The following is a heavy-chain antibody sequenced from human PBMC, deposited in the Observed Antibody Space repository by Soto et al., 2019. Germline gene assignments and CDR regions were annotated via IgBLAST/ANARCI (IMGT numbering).Heavy chain of an antibody. V-gene: IGHV1-18*01. J-gene: IGHJ6*03. CDR3: ARGPVTTTYYYYYYMDV. CDR1: GYTFTSYG. CDR2: ISAYNGNT. D-gene: IGHD4-4*01. Sequence: QVQLVQSGAEVKKPGASVKVSCKASGYTFTSYGISWVRQAPGQGLEWMGWISAYNGNTNYAQKLQGRVTMTTDTSTSTAYMELRSLRSDDTDVYYCARGPVTTTYYYYYYMDVWGKGTTVTVSS.